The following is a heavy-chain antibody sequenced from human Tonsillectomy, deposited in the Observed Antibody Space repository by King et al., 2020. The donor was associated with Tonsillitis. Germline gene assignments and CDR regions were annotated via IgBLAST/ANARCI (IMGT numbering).Heavy chain of an antibody. CDR2: IHYTGST. CDR1: GGSISSGGYF. V-gene: IGHV4-31*03. CDR3: ASATCSSTPCYRPEYFQE. Sequence: QLQESGPGLVKPSQTLSLTCIVSGGSISSGGYFWSWIRQHPGKGLEWIGYIHYTGSTYYSPSLKSRITISVPPSKNQFSLNLTSVTAADTAVYYCASATCSSTPCYRPEYFQEGGRGARVTVSS. D-gene: IGHD2-15*01. J-gene: IGHJ1*01.